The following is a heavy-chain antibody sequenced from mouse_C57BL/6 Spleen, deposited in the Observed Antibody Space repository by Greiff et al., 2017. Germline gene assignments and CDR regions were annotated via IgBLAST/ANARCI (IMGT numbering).Heavy chain of an antibody. D-gene: IGHD2-1*01. CDR3: PPLYVNYVGDYAMDV. CDR2: IRLKSDNYAT. CDR1: GFTFSNYW. V-gene: IGHV6-3*01. J-gene: IGHJ4*01. Sequence: EVKLMESGGGLVQPGGSMTLSCVASGFTFSNYWMNWVRQSPEKGLEWVAQIRLKSDNYATHYAESVQGRFTISSDDSKSSVVLHKCNVMVLDTGRYYGPPLYVNYVGDYAMDVGGHVTFVTVSS.